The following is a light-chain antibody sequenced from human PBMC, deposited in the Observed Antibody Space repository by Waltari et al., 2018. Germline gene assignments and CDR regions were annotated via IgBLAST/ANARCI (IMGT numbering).Light chain of an antibody. CDR3: QTWGTGIRV. CDR1: SGHSNYA. Sequence: QLVLTQSPSASASLGASVKLTCTLSSGHSNYAIAWHQQQPEKGPRYLMKLNSDGTHSKGDGSPERFSGSSSGAERYLTISSLQSEDEADYYCQTWGTGIRVFGGGTKLTVL. CDR2: LNSDGTH. V-gene: IGLV4-69*01. J-gene: IGLJ3*02.